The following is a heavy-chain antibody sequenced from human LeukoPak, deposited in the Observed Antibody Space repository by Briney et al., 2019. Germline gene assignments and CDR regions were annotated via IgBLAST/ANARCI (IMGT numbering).Heavy chain of an antibody. CDR3: VKESEVTMVRGVPYFDY. D-gene: IGHD3-10*01. CDR1: GFTFSSYA. V-gene: IGHV3-64D*06. CDR2: ISSNGGST. J-gene: IGHJ4*02. Sequence: GGSLRLSCSASGFTFSSYAMHWVRQAPGKGLEYVSAISSNGGSTYYADSVKGRFTISRDNSKNTLYPQMSSLRAEDTAVYYCVKESEVTMVRGVPYFDYWGQGTLVTVSS.